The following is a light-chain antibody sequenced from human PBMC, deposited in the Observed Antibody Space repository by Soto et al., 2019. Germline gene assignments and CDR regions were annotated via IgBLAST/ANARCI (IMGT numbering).Light chain of an antibody. CDR2: RNN. Sequence: QSVLTQPPSASGTPGQTVTISFSGTSSNIGSDYVYWYQHLPGTAPKVVIFRNNQRPSGVPSRFSSSKSGTSASLAISGLRSDEEADHYCACWDDRLSVPLFGGGTKLTVL. V-gene: IGLV1-47*02. CDR1: SSNIGSDY. J-gene: IGLJ2*01. CDR3: ACWDDRLSVPL.